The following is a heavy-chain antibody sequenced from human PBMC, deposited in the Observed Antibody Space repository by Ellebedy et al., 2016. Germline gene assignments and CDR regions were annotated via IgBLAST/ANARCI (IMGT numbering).Heavy chain of an antibody. Sequence: SENLSLTCTVSGGSLSHYYWSWNRRPPGKGLEWIGYIYYTWTTKYNPSLEGRVTLSVDTSKNQFSLILTSVTAADTAVYYCARGYFDTSGYSNPFDPWGQGILVTVSS. CDR2: IYYTWTT. J-gene: IGHJ5*02. D-gene: IGHD3-22*01. CDR1: GGSLSHYY. V-gene: IGHV4-59*01. CDR3: ARGYFDTSGYSNPFDP.